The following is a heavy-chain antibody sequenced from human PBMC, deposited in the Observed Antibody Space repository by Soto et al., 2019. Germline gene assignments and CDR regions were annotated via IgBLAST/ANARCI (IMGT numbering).Heavy chain of an antibody. V-gene: IGHV1-69*01. D-gene: IGHD4-17*01. Sequence: QVQLVQSGAEVKKPGSSVKVSCKASGGTFSSYAISWLRQAPGQGLEWMGGIISIFGTANYAQKFQGRVTITADESTSTAYMELSSLRSEDTAVYYCARGFTVTSRESDWFDPWGQGTLVTVSS. J-gene: IGHJ5*02. CDR3: ARGFTVTSRESDWFDP. CDR2: IISIFGTA. CDR1: GGTFSSYA.